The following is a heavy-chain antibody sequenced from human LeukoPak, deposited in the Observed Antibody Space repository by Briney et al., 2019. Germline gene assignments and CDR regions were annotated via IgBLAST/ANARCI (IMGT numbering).Heavy chain of an antibody. CDR1: GYSISSGYY. CDR2: IYHSGST. D-gene: IGHD3-22*01. V-gene: IGHV4-38-2*02. J-gene: IGHJ4*02. Sequence: PSETLSLTCTVSGYSISSGYYWGWIRQPPGKGLEWIGSIYHSGSTYYNPSLKSRVTISVDTSKNQFSLKLSSVTAADTAVYYCARASGYYYGDFDYWGQGTLVTVSS. CDR3: ARASGYYYGDFDY.